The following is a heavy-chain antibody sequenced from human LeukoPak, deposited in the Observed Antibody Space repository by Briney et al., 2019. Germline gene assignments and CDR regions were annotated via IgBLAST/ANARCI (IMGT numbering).Heavy chain of an antibody. CDR2: IYHSGST. D-gene: IGHD2-2*01. CDR3: ARDPVDVVVPAAIPAEVGFAFDI. V-gene: IGHV4-30-2*01. CDR1: GGSISSGGYY. J-gene: IGHJ3*02. Sequence: TSGTLSLTCTVSGGSISSGGYYWSWIRQPPGKGLEWIGYIYHSGSTYYNPSLKSRVTISVDRSKNQFSLKLSSVTAADTAVYYCARDPVDVVVPAAIPAEVGFAFDIWGQGAMVTVSS.